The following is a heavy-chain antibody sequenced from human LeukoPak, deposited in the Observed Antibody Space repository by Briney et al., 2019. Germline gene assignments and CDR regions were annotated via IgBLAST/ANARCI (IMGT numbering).Heavy chain of an antibody. Sequence: ASVKVSCKASGYTFTSCFIHWVRQAPGQGLEWMGVINPSGGSTSYAQKFQGRVTMTRDTSTSTVSMELSSLRFEDTAVYYCARGPYSGDWHFDFWSQGTLVIVSS. V-gene: IGHV1-46*01. CDR2: INPSGGST. D-gene: IGHD6-19*01. CDR1: GYTFTSCF. J-gene: IGHJ4*02. CDR3: ARGPYSGDWHFDF.